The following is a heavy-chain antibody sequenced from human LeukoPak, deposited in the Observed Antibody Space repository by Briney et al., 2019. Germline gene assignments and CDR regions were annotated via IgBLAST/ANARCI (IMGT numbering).Heavy chain of an antibody. J-gene: IGHJ4*02. CDR1: GGSISSYY. CDR2: IYYSGST. D-gene: IGHD4-17*01. CDR3: ARHGDYGDLGHFDY. V-gene: IGHV4-59*08. Sequence: SETLSLTCTVSGGSISSYYWSWIRQPPGKGLEWIGYIYYSGSTNYNPSLKSRVTISVDTSKNQFSLKLSSVTAADTAVYYCARHGDYGDLGHFDYWGQGTLVTVSS.